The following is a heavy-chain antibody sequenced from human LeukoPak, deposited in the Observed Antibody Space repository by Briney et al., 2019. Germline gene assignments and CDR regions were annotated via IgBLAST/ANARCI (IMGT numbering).Heavy chain of an antibody. J-gene: IGHJ3*01. Sequence: PSETLSLTCTVSGGSISSSTYYWGWIRQPPGKGLEWIGSIYYSGSTNYNPSLKSRVTISVDTSKNQFSLKVSSATVADTAVYYCARVPFDWGQGTMVTVSS. V-gene: IGHV4-39*07. D-gene: IGHD2/OR15-2a*01. CDR1: GGSISSSTYY. CDR3: ARVPFD. CDR2: IYYSGST.